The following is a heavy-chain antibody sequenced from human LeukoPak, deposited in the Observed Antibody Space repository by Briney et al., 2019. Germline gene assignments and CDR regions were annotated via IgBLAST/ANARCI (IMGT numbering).Heavy chain of an antibody. CDR2: IKQDGSEK. CDR1: GFTFSSYW. D-gene: IGHD3-3*01. CDR3: ARDLNGYDFWSGYYTGQVDY. J-gene: IGHJ4*02. Sequence: GGSLRLSCAASGFTFSSYWMSWVRQAPGKGLEWVANIKQDGSEKYYVDSVKGRFTISRDNAKNSLYLQMNSLRAEDTAVYYCARDLNGYDFWSGYYTGQVDYWGQGTLVTVSS. V-gene: IGHV3-7*01.